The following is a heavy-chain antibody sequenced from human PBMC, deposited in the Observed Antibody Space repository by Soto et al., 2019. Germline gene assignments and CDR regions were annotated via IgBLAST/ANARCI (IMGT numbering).Heavy chain of an antibody. CDR1: GGTFSSYA. J-gene: IGHJ6*02. D-gene: IGHD5-12*01. CDR3: ASPRGRYDYDYYYGMDV. V-gene: IGHV1-69*06. Sequence: QVQLVQSGAEVQKPGSSVKVSCKASGGTFSSYAISWVRQAPGQGLEWMGGIIPIFGTANYAQKFQGRVTITADKSTSTAYMEVSSLRSEDTAVYYCASPRGRYDYDYYYGMDVWGQGTTVTVSS. CDR2: IIPIFGTA.